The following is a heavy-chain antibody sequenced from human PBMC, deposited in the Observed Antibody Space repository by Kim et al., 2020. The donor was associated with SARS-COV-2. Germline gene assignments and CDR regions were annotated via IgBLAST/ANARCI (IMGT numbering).Heavy chain of an antibody. D-gene: IGHD6-13*01. CDR1: GYTFTSYD. CDR2: MNPNSGNT. J-gene: IGHJ6*03. Sequence: ASVKVSCKASGYTFTSYDINWVRQATGQGLEWMGWMNPNSGNTGYAQKFQGRVTMTRNTSISTAYMELSSLRSEDTAVYYCAREGIAAVDLTNYYYYYMDVWGKGTTVTVSS. V-gene: IGHV1-8*01. CDR3: AREGIAAVDLTNYYYYYMDV.